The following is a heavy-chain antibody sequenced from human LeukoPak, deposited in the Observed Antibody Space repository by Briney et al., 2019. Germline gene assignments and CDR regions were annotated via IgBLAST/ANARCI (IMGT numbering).Heavy chain of an antibody. CDR1: GFTFSSYG. Sequence: GGSLRLSCAASGFTFSSYGMHWVRQAPGKGLEWVAFIRYDGSNKYYADSVKGRFTISRDNSKNTLYLQMNSLRAEDMAVYYCAKDRGYSYGLFDYWGQGTLVTVSS. CDR3: AKDRGYSYGLFDY. V-gene: IGHV3-30*02. J-gene: IGHJ4*02. D-gene: IGHD5-18*01. CDR2: IRYDGSNK.